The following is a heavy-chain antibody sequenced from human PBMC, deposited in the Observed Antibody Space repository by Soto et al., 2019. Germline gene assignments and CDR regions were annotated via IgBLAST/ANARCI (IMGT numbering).Heavy chain of an antibody. J-gene: IGHJ6*02. Sequence: PSETLSLTCAVSGYSISSGYYWGWIRQPPGKGLGWIGSIYHSGSTYYNPSLKSRVTISVDTSKNQFSLKLSSVTAADTAVYYCASGDSSVYLHYYYGMDVWGQGITVTVSS. CDR2: IYHSGST. CDR1: GYSISSGYY. V-gene: IGHV4-38-2*01. CDR3: ASGDSSVYLHYYYGMDV. D-gene: IGHD3-22*01.